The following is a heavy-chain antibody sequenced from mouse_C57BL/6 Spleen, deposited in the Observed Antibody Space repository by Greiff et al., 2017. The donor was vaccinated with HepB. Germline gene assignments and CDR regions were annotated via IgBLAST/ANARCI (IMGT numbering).Heavy chain of an antibody. Sequence: EVNVVESGGGLVKPGGSLKLSCAASGFTFSDYGMHWVRQAPEKGLEWVAYISSGSSTIYYADTVKGRFTISRDNAKNTLFLQMTSLRSEDTAMYYCARNYGSRGYFDVWGTGTTVTVSS. CDR2: ISSGSSTI. CDR3: ARNYGSRGYFDV. D-gene: IGHD1-1*01. J-gene: IGHJ1*03. CDR1: GFTFSDYG. V-gene: IGHV5-17*01.